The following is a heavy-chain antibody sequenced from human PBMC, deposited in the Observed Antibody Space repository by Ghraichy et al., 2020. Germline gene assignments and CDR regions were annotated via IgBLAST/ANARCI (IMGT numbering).Heavy chain of an antibody. D-gene: IGHD6-13*01. CDR3: ARVQRGSSWFAGWFDP. CDR2: ISSSGSTI. Sequence: GGSLRLSCAASGFTFSDYYMSWIRQAPGKGLEWVSYISSSGSTIYYADSVKGRFTISRDNAKNSLYLQMNSLRAEDTAVYYCARVQRGSSWFAGWFDPWGQGTLVTVSS. J-gene: IGHJ5*02. V-gene: IGHV3-11*01. CDR1: GFTFSDYY.